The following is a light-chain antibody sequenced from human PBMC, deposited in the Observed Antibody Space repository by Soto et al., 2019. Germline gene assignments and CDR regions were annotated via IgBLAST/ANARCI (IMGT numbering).Light chain of an antibody. CDR2: GAS. Sequence: EIVLTQSPGTLSLSPGETATLSCRASQSISSSDLAWYQQKPGQAPRLLIYGASSRATGIPDRFSGSGSGTDFSLTISRLEPEDFAVYYCQQYGGSPLFAFGPGTKVDIK. J-gene: IGKJ3*01. CDR3: QQYGGSPLFA. V-gene: IGKV3-20*01. CDR1: QSISSSD.